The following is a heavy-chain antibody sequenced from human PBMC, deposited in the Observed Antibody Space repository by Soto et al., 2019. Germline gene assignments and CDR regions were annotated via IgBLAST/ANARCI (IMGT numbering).Heavy chain of an antibody. D-gene: IGHD2-15*01. J-gene: IGHJ4*02. Sequence: GASVKVSCKASGYTFTGYYMHWVRQAPGQGLEWMGWINPNSGGTNNAQKFQGRVTMTRDTSISTAYMELSRLRSDDTAVYYCARVPMNIVGGLDYWGQGTLVTVS. CDR1: GYTFTGYY. V-gene: IGHV1-2*02. CDR3: ARVPMNIVGGLDY. CDR2: INPNSGGT.